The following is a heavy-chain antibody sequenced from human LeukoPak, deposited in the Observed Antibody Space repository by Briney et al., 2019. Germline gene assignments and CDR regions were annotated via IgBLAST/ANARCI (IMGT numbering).Heavy chain of an antibody. CDR1: GFTVTSNY. CDR3: AREGMVAATRLRGYYFDY. V-gene: IGHV3-53*01. D-gene: IGHD2-15*01. J-gene: IGHJ4*02. CDR2: IYSGVST. Sequence: GGSLRLSSAASGFTVTSNYISWVRQAPGKGLEWVSVIYSGVSTYYADSVKGRFTISRDNSKNTLYLQMNSLRAEDTAVYYCAREGMVAATRLRGYYFDYWGQGTLVTVSS.